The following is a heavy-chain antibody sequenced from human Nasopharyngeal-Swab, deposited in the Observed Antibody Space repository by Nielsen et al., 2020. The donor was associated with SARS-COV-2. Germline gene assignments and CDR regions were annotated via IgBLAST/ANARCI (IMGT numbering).Heavy chain of an antibody. V-gene: IGHV3-30*03. CDR3: ARETVAGTRPDY. CDR2: ISYDGSNK. J-gene: IGHJ4*02. CDR1: GFTFSSYG. Sequence: GEPLKISCAASGFTFSSYGMHWVRQAPGKGLEWVAVISYDGSNKYYADSVKGRFTISRDNSKNTLYLQMNSLRAEDTAVYYCARETVAGTRPDYWGQGTPVTVSS. D-gene: IGHD6-19*01.